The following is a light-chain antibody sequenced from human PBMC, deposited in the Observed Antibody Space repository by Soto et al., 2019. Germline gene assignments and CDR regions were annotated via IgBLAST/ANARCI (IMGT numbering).Light chain of an antibody. Sequence: DIPMTQSPSTLSASVGDRVTITCRASQRISTWLAWYQQKPGKAPKLLIYKASSLESGVPSRFSGSGSGTEFTLTISSLQPDDFATYYCQQYNSYSRTFGQGTKLEMK. CDR3: QQYNSYSRT. J-gene: IGKJ2*01. V-gene: IGKV1-5*03. CDR1: QRISTW. CDR2: KAS.